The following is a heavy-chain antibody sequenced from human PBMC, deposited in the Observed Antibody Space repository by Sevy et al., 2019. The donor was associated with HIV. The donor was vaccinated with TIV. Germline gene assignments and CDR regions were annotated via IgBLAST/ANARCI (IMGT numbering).Heavy chain of an antibody. CDR2: ISNSGSTI. D-gene: IGHD4-17*01. J-gene: IGHJ4*02. CDR3: ARDLPTSATTVPHFDY. Sequence: GGSLRLSCTASGFTFSSYEMNWVRQAPGKGLEWVSYISNSGSTIHYSHSVKGRFNISRDNAKNSLYLQMNSLRAEDTAVYYCARDLPTSATTVPHFDYWGRGTLVTVSS. V-gene: IGHV3-48*03. CDR1: GFTFSSYE.